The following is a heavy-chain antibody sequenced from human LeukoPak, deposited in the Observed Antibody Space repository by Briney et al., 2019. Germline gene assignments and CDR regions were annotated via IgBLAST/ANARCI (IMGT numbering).Heavy chain of an antibody. CDR2: SGNAGDT. V-gene: IGHV3-23*01. D-gene: IGHD3-22*01. J-gene: IGHJ4*02. CDR3: AKKTPGNYPYDY. Sequence: GRSLRLSCAASGFTFDVSAMNWVRRAPGKGLEWVSASGNAGDTYYADSVKGRFTISRDNSKKMLFLQMTSLRAEDTAVYYCAKKTPGNYPYDYWGQGTLVTVSP. CDR1: GFTFDVSA.